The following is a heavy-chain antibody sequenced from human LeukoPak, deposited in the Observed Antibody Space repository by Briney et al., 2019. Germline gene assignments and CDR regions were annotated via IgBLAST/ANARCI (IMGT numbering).Heavy chain of an antibody. J-gene: IGHJ4*02. CDR3: ARGAPSDY. CDR1: GGSVSTGSISSYY. Sequence: SETLSLTCTVSGGSVSTGSISSYYWSWVRQPAGKGLEWIGRIYTSGTTNYNPSLKSRVTMSVDTSKNRFSLKVNSVTAADTAVYYCARGAPSDYWGQGTLVTVSS. CDR2: IYTSGTT. V-gene: IGHV4-4*07.